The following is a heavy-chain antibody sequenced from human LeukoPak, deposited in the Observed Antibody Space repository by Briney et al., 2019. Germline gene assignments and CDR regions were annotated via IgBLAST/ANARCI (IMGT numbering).Heavy chain of an antibody. Sequence: GGSLRLSCAASGFTFSSYGMHWVRQAPGKGLEWVAVIWYDGSNKYYADSVKGRFTISRDNSKNTLYLQMNSLRAEDTAVYYCARDPYYYGMDVWGQGTTVTVSS. CDR1: GFTFSSYG. J-gene: IGHJ6*02. CDR2: IWYDGSNK. CDR3: ARDPYYYGMDV. V-gene: IGHV3-33*01.